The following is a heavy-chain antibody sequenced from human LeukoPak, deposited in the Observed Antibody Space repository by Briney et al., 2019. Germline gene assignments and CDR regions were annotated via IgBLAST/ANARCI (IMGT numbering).Heavy chain of an antibody. CDR3: ASRDTLFGVVIIRGVAFDI. V-gene: IGHV5-51*01. J-gene: IGHJ3*02. Sequence: GESLKISCKGSGYSFTSYWIGWVRQMPGKGLEWMGIIYPGDSDTSYSPSFQGQVTISADKSISTAYLQWSSLKASDTAMYYCASRDTLFGVVIIRGVAFDIWGQGTMVTVSS. CDR1: GYSFTSYW. CDR2: IYPGDSDT. D-gene: IGHD3-3*01.